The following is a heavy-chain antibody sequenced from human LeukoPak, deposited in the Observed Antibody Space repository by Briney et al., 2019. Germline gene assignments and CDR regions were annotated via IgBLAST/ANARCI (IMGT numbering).Heavy chain of an antibody. D-gene: IGHD3-16*01. Sequence: PSETLSLTCTVSGGSISSYYWSWIRQPPGKGLEWIGYIYYSGSTNYNPSLKSRVTISVDTSKNQFSLKLSSVTAADTAVYYCARALRREVCDYYMDVWGKGTTVTVSS. CDR3: ARALRREVCDYYMDV. J-gene: IGHJ6*03. CDR2: IYYSGST. V-gene: IGHV4-59*01. CDR1: GGSISSYY.